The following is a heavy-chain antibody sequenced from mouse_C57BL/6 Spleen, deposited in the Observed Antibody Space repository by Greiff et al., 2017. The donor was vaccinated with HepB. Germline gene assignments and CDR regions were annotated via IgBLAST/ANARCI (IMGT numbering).Heavy chain of an antibody. CDR2: ISYDGSN. CDR3: AREHYDPYYYAMDY. J-gene: IGHJ4*01. V-gene: IGHV3-6*01. CDR1: GYSITSGYY. D-gene: IGHD2-4*01. Sequence: EVQLVESGPGLVKPSQSLSLTCSVTGYSITSGYYWNWIRQFPGNKLEWMGYISYDGSNNYNPSLKNRISITRDTSKNQFFLKLNSVTTEDTATYYCAREHYDPYYYAMDYWGQGTSVTVSS.